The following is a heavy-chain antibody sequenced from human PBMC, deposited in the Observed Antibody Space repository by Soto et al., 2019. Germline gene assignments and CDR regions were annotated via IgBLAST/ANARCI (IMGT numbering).Heavy chain of an antibody. CDR3: ARGNRGYCSGGSCLFGYYYGMDV. Sequence: SETLSLTCAVYGGSFSGYYWSWIRQPPGKGLEWIGEINHSGSTNYNPSLKSRVTISVDTSKNQFSLKLSSVTAADTAVYYCARGNRGYCSGGSCLFGYYYGMDVWGQGTTVT. D-gene: IGHD2-15*01. V-gene: IGHV4-34*01. J-gene: IGHJ6*02. CDR2: INHSGST. CDR1: GGSFSGYY.